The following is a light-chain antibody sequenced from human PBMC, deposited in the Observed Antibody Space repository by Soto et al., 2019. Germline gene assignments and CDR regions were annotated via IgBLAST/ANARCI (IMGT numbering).Light chain of an antibody. J-gene: IGKJ2*01. V-gene: IGKV3-20*01. CDR2: GAF. CDR3: QQYGSSPT. Sequence: EIVLAQSPGTLSLSQGEKATLSCRASQSVGSTYLAWYQQKPGQAPRLLIHGAFSRATGVPDRFSGSGSGTDFTLTISRLEPEDFAVYYCQQYGSSPTFGQGTKVDIK. CDR1: QSVGSTY.